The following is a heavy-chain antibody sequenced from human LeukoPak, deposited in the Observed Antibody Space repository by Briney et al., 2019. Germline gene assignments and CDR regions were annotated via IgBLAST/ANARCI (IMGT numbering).Heavy chain of an antibody. CDR3: AKDQKPDSGYDIDY. CDR2: IFGSGDST. Sequence: GGSLRLSCAASGFTISTYGMNWVRQAQRKGLEWVSVIFGSGDSTYYADSVKGRFTISRDKSKNTLYLEMHNLRAEDTAVYYCAKDQKPDSGYDIDYWGQGTLVTVSS. J-gene: IGHJ4*02. CDR1: GFTISTYG. V-gene: IGHV3-23*01. D-gene: IGHD5-12*01.